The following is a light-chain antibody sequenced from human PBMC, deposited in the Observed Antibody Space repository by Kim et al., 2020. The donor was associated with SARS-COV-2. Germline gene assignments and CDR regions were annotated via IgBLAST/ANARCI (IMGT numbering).Light chain of an antibody. CDR2: SNN. CDR1: SSNSEAKP. CDR3: AAWDDSLNGSV. V-gene: IGLV1-44*01. J-gene: IGLJ1*01. Sequence: GQRGTIACSGSSSNSEAKPVNWYQQFPGTAAKLLVYSNNQRPSGVPDRFSGSKSGTSASLAISGLQSEDEADYYCAAWDDSLNGSVFGTGTKVTVL.